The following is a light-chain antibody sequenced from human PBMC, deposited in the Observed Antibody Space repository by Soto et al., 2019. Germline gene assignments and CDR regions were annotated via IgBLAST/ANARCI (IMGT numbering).Light chain of an antibody. CDR3: QVWDSSSDRVV. Sequence: SYELTQPPSVSVAPGKTARITCGGNNIGSKSVHWYQQKPGQAPVLVIYYDSDRPSGIPERFSGSNSGNTATLTISRVEAGDEADYYFQVWDSSSDRVVFGGGTKLTVL. CDR1: NIGSKS. J-gene: IGLJ2*01. CDR2: YDS. V-gene: IGLV3-21*04.